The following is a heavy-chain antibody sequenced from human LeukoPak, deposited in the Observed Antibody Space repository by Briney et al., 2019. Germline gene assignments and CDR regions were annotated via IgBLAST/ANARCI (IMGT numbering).Heavy chain of an antibody. V-gene: IGHV1-24*01. CDR2: FDPEDGET. D-gene: IGHD3-16*02. CDR3: ATGNSAFGGVIVTGLGY. J-gene: IGHJ4*02. CDR1: GYTLTELS. Sequence: ASVKVSCKVSGYTLTELSMHWVRQAPGKGLEWMGGFDPEDGETIYAQKFQGRVTMTEDTSTDTAYMELSSLRSEDTAVYYCATGNSAFGGVIVTGLGYWGQGTLVTVSS.